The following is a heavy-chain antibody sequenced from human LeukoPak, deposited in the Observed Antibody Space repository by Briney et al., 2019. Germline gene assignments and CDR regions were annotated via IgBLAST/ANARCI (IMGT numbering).Heavy chain of an antibody. J-gene: IGHJ5*02. CDR1: GFTFSSYA. V-gene: IGHV3-30*04. Sequence: PGGSLRLSCAASGFTFSSYAMHWVRQAPGKGLEWVAVISYDGSNKYYADSVKGRFTISRDNSKNTLYLQMNSLRAEDTAVYYCARDPFDPWGQGTLVTVSS. CDR3: ARDPFDP. CDR2: ISYDGSNK.